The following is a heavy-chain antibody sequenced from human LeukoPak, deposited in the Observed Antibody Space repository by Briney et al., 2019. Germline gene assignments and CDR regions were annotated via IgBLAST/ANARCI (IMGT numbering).Heavy chain of an antibody. V-gene: IGHV3-48*04. J-gene: IGHJ6*03. D-gene: IGHD3-10*01. Sequence: AGGSLRLSCAASGFTFSSHAMNWVRQAPGKGLEWVPYISISSSSVYYADSVKGRFTISRDNAKNSLYLQMNSLRAEDTAIYYCARDERSYYGSGSRGYFYYYMDVWGKGTTVTVSS. CDR2: ISISSSSV. CDR3: ARDERSYYGSGSRGYFYYYMDV. CDR1: GFTFSSHA.